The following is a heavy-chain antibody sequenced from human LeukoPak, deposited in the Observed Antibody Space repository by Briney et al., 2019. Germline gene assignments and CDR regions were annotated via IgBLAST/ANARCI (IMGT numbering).Heavy chain of an antibody. CDR3: AREEDCSGGSCYRPIDY. D-gene: IGHD2-15*01. CDR2: IYYSGST. V-gene: IGHV4-59*12. Sequence: SETLSLTCTVSGGSISSYYWSWIRQPPGKGLEWIGYIYYSGSTNYNPSLKSRVTISVDTSKNQFSLKLSSVTAADTAVYYCAREEDCSGGSCYRPIDYWGQGTLVTVSS. CDR1: GGSISSYY. J-gene: IGHJ4*02.